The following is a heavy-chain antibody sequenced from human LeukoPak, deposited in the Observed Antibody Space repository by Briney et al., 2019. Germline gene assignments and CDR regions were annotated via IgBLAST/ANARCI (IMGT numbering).Heavy chain of an antibody. V-gene: IGHV4-39*07. J-gene: IGHJ4*02. CDR3: ARDRRPEVGSFRYYFDY. CDR2: IYHSGST. D-gene: IGHD1-14*01. CDR1: GGSISNSSYY. Sequence: PSETLSLTCTVSGGSISNSSYYWGWIRQPPGKGLEWIGSIYHSGSTYYNPSLKSRVTISVDTSKNQFSLKLSSVTAADTAVYYCARDRRPEVGSFRYYFDYWGQGTLVTVSS.